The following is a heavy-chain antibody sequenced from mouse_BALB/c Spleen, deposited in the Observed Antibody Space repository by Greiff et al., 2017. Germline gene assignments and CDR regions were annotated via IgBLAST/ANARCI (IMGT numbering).Heavy chain of an antibody. CDR2: ISSGGSYT. CDR3: ARGDGRLRRFDY. J-gene: IGHJ2*01. Sequence: EVKLMESGGGLVKPGGSLKLSCAASGFTFSSYAMSWVRQPPEKRLEWVAEISSGGSYTYYPDTVTGRFTISRDNAKNTLYLELSSLRSEDTAMYYCARGDGRLRRFDYWGQGTTLTVSS. V-gene: IGHV5-9-4*01. D-gene: IGHD2-2*01. CDR1: GFTFSSYA.